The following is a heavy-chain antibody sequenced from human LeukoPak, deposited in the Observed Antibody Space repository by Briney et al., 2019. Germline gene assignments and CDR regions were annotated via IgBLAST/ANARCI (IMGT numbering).Heavy chain of an antibody. J-gene: IGHJ4*02. CDR2: ISSSSTYI. CDR1: GFTFSSYG. V-gene: IGHV3-21*01. Sequence: GGSLRLSCTASGFTFSSYGMNWVRQAPGKGLEWVSSISSSSTYINHADSAKGRFTISRDNAKNSLYLQMDSLRAEDTAVYYCARGGGSYYGIYWGQGTLVTVSS. D-gene: IGHD1-26*01. CDR3: ARGGGSYYGIY.